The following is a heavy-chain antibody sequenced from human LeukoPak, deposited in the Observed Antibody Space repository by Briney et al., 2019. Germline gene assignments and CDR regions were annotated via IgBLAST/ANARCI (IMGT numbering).Heavy chain of an antibody. Sequence: PGRSLRLSCVASGLTFSNYGMHWVRQAPGKGLEWATEISFDGSNKRYVDSVKGRFTISRDNSKNTLYLQMNSLRAEDTAVYYCARDRIEALYDILTGYLSYWGQGTLVTVSS. V-gene: IGHV3-30*03. D-gene: IGHD3-9*01. CDR1: GLTFSNYG. CDR3: ARDRIEALYDILTGYLSY. J-gene: IGHJ4*02. CDR2: ISFDGSNK.